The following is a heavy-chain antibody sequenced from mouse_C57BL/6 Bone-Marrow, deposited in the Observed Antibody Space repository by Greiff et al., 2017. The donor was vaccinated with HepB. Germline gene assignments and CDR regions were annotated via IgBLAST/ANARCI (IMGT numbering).Heavy chain of an antibody. CDR2: ISNGGGST. V-gene: IGHV5-12*01. CDR3: ARHDYGSSWDWFAY. CDR1: GFTFSDYY. D-gene: IGHD1-1*01. Sequence: EVNVVESGGGLVQPGGSLKLSCAASGFTFSDYYMYWVRQTPEKRLEWVAYISNGGGSTYYPDTVKGRFTISRDNAKNTLYLKMSRLKSEDTAMYYCARHDYGSSWDWFAYWGQGTLVTVSA. J-gene: IGHJ3*01.